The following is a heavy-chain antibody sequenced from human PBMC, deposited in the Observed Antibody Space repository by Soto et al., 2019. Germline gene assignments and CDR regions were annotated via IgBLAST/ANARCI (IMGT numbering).Heavy chain of an antibody. CDR2: IYTSGST. CDR3: ARGNCSGGSCYSRWFDP. J-gene: IGHJ5*02. D-gene: IGHD2-15*01. CDR1: GGSISSYY. V-gene: IGHV4-4*07. Sequence: SETLSLTCTVSGGSISSYYWSWIRQHAGKGLEWIGRIYTSGSTNYNPSLKSRVTTSVDTSKNQFSLKLSSVTAADTAVYYCARGNCSGGSCYSRWFDPWGQGTLVTVSS.